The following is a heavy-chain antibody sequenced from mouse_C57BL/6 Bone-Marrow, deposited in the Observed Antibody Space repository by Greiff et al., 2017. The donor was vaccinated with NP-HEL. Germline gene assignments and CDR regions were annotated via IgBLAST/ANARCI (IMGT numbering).Heavy chain of an antibody. CDR1: GYTFTSYW. CDR2: IYPGSGST. J-gene: IGHJ2*01. Sequence: QVQLQQPGAELVKPGASVKMSCKASGYTFTSYWITWVKQRPGQGLEWIGDIYPGSGSTNYNEKFKSKATLTVDTSSSTAYMQLSSLTSEDSAVYYCAIYYGKKDYLDYWGQGTTLTVSS. V-gene: IGHV1-55*01. CDR3: AIYYGKKDYLDY. D-gene: IGHD2-1*01.